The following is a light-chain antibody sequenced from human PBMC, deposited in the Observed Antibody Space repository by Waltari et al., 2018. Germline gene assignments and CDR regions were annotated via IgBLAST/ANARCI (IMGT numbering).Light chain of an antibody. CDR1: TSDVGKYNL. CDR2: DVN. J-gene: IGLJ3*02. Sequence: QSALTQTATVSGSPGQSITISCTGTTSDVGKYNLASWYQQHPGKAPTLIIYDVNKRPSGVSNRFSGSKSGNTASLTISGLQAADEAYYYCCSYAGSAISVFGGGTKVTVL. V-gene: IGLV2-23*02. CDR3: CSYAGSAISV.